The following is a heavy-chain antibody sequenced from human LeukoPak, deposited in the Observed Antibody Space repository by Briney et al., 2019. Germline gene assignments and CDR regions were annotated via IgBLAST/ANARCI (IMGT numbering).Heavy chain of an antibody. Sequence: AGGSLRLSCAASGFTFSSYSMTWVRQAPGKGLEWVSYISSSSSTIYNADSVKGRFTISRDNAKNSLYLQMNSLRAEDTAVYYCARVPLRFYDSSGYYIRRYGMDVWGQGTTVTVSS. CDR3: ARVPLRFYDSSGYYIRRYGMDV. D-gene: IGHD3-22*01. CDR2: ISSSSSTI. CDR1: GFTFSSYS. V-gene: IGHV3-48*01. J-gene: IGHJ6*02.